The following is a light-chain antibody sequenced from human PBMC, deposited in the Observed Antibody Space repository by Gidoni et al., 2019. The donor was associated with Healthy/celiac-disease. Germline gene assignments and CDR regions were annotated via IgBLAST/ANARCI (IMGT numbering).Light chain of an antibody. CDR1: KLGDKY. J-gene: IGLJ2*01. CDR3: QAWDSSTVV. Sequence: SYELTQPPSGSVSPGQTASIPCSGDKLGDKYACWSQQKPGQSPVLVIYQDSKRPSGIPERFSGSNSGNTATLTISGTQAMDEADYYCQAWDSSTVVFGGGTKLTVL. V-gene: IGLV3-1*01. CDR2: QDS.